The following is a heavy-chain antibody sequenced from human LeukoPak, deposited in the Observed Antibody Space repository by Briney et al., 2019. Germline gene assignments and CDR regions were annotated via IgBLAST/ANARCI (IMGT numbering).Heavy chain of an antibody. V-gene: IGHV4-61*01. J-gene: IGHJ4*02. D-gene: IGHD6-6*01. CDR2: VYYSGST. CDR1: GDSVSSDNYY. Sequence: PSETLSLTCTVSGDSVSSDNYYWSWIRQPPGKGLEWIGYVYYSGSTNYNPSLKSRVTISVDTSKNQFSLKLSSVTAADTAVYFCARRKAVRPRDYYFDYWGQGTLVTVSS. CDR3: ARRKAVRPRDYYFDY.